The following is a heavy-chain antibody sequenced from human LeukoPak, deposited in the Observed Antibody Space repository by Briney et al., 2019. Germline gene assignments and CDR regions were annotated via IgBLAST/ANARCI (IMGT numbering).Heavy chain of an antibody. J-gene: IGHJ4*02. CDR1: GYTFTGYY. CDR2: INPNSGGT. V-gene: IGHV1-2*02. CDR3: ARVEVAAAALFDY. D-gene: IGHD6-13*01. Sequence: ASVKVSCKASGYTFTGYYMYWVRQAPGQGLEWMGWINPNSGGTNYAQKFQGRVTMTRDTSISTAYMELSRLRSDDTAVYYCARVEVAAAALFDYWGQGTLVTVSS.